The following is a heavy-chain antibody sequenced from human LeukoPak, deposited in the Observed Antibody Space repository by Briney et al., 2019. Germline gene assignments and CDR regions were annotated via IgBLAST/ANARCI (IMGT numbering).Heavy chain of an antibody. CDR3: ARAYCSSTSCCWAHFDY. D-gene: IGHD2-2*01. CDR2: IYPGDSDT. CDR1: GHSFTSYW. Sequence: GESLKISCKGSGHSFTSYWIGWVRQMPGKGLEWMGIIYPGDSDTRYSPSFQGQVTISADKSISTAYLQWSSLKASDTAMYYCARAYCSSTSCCWAHFDYWGQGTLVTVSS. J-gene: IGHJ4*02. V-gene: IGHV5-51*01.